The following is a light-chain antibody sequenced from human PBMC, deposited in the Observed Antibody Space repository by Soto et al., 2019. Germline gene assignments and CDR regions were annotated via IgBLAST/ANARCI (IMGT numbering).Light chain of an antibody. Sequence: QSALTQPPSASGSPGQSVTISCTGTSSDVGGYNYVSWYQQHPGRAPKLMLYEVNKRPSGVPDRFSGSKSGNTASLTVSGLQAEDDADYYCSSYAGSNNLGVFGGGTKLTVL. CDR2: EVN. CDR1: SSDVGGYNY. V-gene: IGLV2-8*01. CDR3: SSYAGSNNLGV. J-gene: IGLJ2*01.